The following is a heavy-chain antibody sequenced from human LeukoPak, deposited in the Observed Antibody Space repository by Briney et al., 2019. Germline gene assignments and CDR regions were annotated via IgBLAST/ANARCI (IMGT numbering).Heavy chain of an antibody. CDR1: GYTFIDYF. CDR3: VRAVSGTLGGAFDI. D-gene: IGHD1-7*01. Sequence: ASVKLSCKASGYTFIDYFIHWVRQTPGQGLEWLGWINPNSGVTRYAQKFQERVTMTRDTAAYMELSSLKSDDTAMYYCVRAVSGTLGGAFDIWGQGTAVTVSS. CDR2: INPNSGVT. J-gene: IGHJ3*02. V-gene: IGHV1-2*02.